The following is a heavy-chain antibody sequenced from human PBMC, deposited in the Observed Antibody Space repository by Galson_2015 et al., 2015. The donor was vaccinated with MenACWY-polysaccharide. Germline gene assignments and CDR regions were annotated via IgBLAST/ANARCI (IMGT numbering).Heavy chain of an antibody. CDR2: IRTAGDTI. Sequence: SLRLSCAASGFSFSTYSMDWVRQAPGGGLEWVSYIRTAGDTIKYADSVKGRFTVSRDNAKNSLILQMDSLRDEDTGVYYCVRDMTPGDNDAFDLWGQGTMVTVSS. CDR1: GFSFSTYS. V-gene: IGHV3-48*02. D-gene: IGHD1-1*01. J-gene: IGHJ3*01. CDR3: VRDMTPGDNDAFDL.